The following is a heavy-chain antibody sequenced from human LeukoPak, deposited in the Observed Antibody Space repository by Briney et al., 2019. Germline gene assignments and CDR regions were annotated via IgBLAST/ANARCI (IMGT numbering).Heavy chain of an antibody. J-gene: IGHJ4*02. D-gene: IGHD3-10*01. CDR3: AKSSWFGELSS. V-gene: IGHV3-23*01. CDR2: ISGSGSST. Sequence: GGSLRLSCTASGFTFGSNAMSWVRQTPGKGLEWVSAISGSGSSTYYADPVKGRFTISRDNSKNTLYLQMNSLRAEDTAVYYCAKSSWFGELSSWGQGTLVTVSS. CDR1: GFTFGSNA.